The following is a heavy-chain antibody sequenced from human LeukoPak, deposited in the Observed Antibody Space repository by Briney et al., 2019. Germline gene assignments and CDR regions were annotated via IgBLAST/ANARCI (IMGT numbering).Heavy chain of an antibody. CDR1: GGSISSSSYY. D-gene: IGHD3-22*01. V-gene: IGHV4-39*01. CDR3: ARQNLVDYYDSSGYCDY. J-gene: IGHJ4*02. CDR2: IYYSGST. Sequence: SEALSLTCTVSGGSISSSSYYWGWIRQPPGKGLEWIGSIYYSGSTYYNPSLKSRVTISVDTSKNQFSLKLSSVTAADTAVYYCARQNLVDYYDSSGYCDYWGQGTLVTVSS.